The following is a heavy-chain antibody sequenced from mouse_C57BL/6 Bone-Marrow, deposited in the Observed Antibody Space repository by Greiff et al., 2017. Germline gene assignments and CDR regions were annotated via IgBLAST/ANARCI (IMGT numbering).Heavy chain of an antibody. CDR1: GYTFTSYW. J-gene: IGHJ4*01. CDR2: IDPNSGGT. Sequence: QVQLQQPGAELVKPGASVKLSCKASGYTFTSYWMHWVKQRPGRGLEWIGRIDPNSGGTKYNEKFKSKATLTVDKPSSTAYMQLSSLTSEDSAVYCCAREENFTYYYAMDCWGQGTSGTVSS. CDR3: AREENFTYYYAMDC. V-gene: IGHV1-72*01. D-gene: IGHD1-1*01.